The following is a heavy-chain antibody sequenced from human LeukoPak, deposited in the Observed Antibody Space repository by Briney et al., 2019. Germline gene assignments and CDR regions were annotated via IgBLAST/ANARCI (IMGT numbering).Heavy chain of an antibody. D-gene: IGHD6-13*01. CDR3: ARHQSSSWSHY. CDR2: IDPSDSYT. J-gene: IGHJ4*02. Sequence: GESLKISLKGSGYSFTSYWISWVRQMPGKGLEWMGRIDPSDSYTNYSPSFQGHVTISADKSISTAYLQWSSLKASDTAMYYCARHQSSSWSHYWSQGTLVTVSS. V-gene: IGHV5-10-1*01. CDR1: GYSFTSYW.